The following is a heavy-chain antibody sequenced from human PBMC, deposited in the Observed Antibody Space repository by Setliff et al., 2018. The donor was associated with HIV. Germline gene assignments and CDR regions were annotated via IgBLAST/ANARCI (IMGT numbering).Heavy chain of an antibody. V-gene: IGHV4-34*01. Sequence: SSETLSLTCAVYGGSFSGYYWTWIRQPPGKGLEWIGDINHRGDTKYNPSLRSRVIISVDKSKNQFSLKLSSVTAADTAVYYCARAGYYGSTSYWEYFQHWGQGTLVTVSS. CDR2: INHRGDT. CDR1: GGSFSGYY. J-gene: IGHJ1*01. CDR3: ARAGYYGSTSYWEYFQH. D-gene: IGHD3-22*01.